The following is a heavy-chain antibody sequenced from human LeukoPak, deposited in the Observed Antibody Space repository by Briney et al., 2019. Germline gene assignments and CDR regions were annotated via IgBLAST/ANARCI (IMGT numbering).Heavy chain of an antibody. Sequence: ASVKVSCKASGYTFTGYYMHWVRQAPGQGLEWMGWINPNSGGTNYAQKFQGRVTMTRDTSISTAYMGLSRLRSDDTAVYYCARGGLRYYYDSTGWNYWGQGTLVTVSS. D-gene: IGHD3-22*01. CDR1: GYTFTGYY. CDR3: ARGGLRYYYDSTGWNY. CDR2: INPNSGGT. V-gene: IGHV1-2*02. J-gene: IGHJ4*02.